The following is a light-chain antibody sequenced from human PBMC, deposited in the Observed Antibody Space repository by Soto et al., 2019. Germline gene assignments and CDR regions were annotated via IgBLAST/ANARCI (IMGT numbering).Light chain of an antibody. CDR3: QVWESSSDQVV. Sequence: SYELTHPPSVSVAPGQTAKITFGGNSIGSKSVHWYQQKAGQAPVLVVHDDSDRHSGIPERLSGSNSANKDTLNISRVEAGDEADYYCQVWESSSDQVVFAGGT. CDR1: SIGSKS. CDR2: DDS. V-gene: IGLV3-21*02. J-gene: IGLJ2*01.